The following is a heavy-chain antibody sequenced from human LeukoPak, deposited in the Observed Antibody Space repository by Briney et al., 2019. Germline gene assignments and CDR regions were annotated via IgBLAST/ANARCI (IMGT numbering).Heavy chain of an antibody. D-gene: IGHD3-10*01. CDR3: AGTESYGSGSYR. Sequence: MGIIYPGDSDTRYSPSFQGQVTISADKSISTAYLQWSSLKASDTAMYYCAGTESYGSGSYRWGQGTLVTVSS. J-gene: IGHJ4*02. CDR2: IYPGDSDT. V-gene: IGHV5-51*01.